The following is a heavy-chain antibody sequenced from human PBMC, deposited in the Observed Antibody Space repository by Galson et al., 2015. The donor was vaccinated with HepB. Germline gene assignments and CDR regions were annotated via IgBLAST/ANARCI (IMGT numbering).Heavy chain of an antibody. CDR1: GYTFTGYY. Sequence: SVKVSCKASGYTFTGYYMHWVRQAPGQGLEWMGRINPNSGGTNYAQKFQGRVTMTRDTSINTAFMELSRLKSDDTAVYYCARDPDPIALAGTEAFDYWGQGTLVTVSS. CDR2: INPNSGGT. J-gene: IGHJ4*02. V-gene: IGHV1-2*06. CDR3: ARDPDPIALAGTEAFDY. D-gene: IGHD6-19*01.